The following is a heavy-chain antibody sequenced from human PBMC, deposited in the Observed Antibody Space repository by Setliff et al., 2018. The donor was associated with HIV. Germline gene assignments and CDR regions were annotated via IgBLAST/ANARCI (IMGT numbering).Heavy chain of an antibody. D-gene: IGHD6-13*01. CDR1: GGSFSDYY. CDR3: ARRRYSSSGKYFDY. Sequence: SETLSLTCAVYGGSFSDYYWSWIRQPPGKGLEWIGYMYYSGNTNYNPSLKSRVTISVDTSKSQFSLKLNSVTAADTAVYYCARRRYSSSGKYFDYWGQGTLVTVSS. J-gene: IGHJ4*02. V-gene: IGHV4-59*01. CDR2: MYYSGNT.